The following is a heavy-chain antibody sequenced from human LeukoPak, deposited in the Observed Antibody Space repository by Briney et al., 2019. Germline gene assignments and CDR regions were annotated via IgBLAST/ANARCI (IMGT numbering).Heavy chain of an antibody. CDR3: AREGLVSWGFDP. Sequence: TSETLSLTCTVSGASISNFHWNWFRQPPGKGLEWIGYIYNSGSTNYNPSLKGRVTISIDTSKNQFSLKLSSVTAADTAVYYCAREGLVSWGFDPWGQGTLVTVSS. CDR2: IYNSGST. D-gene: IGHD1-26*01. CDR1: GASISNFH. J-gene: IGHJ5*02. V-gene: IGHV4-59*01.